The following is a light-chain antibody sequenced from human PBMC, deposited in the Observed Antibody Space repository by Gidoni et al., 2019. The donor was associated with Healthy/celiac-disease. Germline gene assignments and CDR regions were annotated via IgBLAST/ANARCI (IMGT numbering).Light chain of an antibody. J-gene: IGKJ3*01. CDR2: AAS. V-gene: IGKV1-9*01. CDR3: QQLNSYPRT. CDR1: QGISSY. Sequence: DIQLTQSPSLLSASVGDRVTITCRASQGISSYLAWYQQKPGKAPKLLIYAASTLQSGVPSRFSGSGSGTEFTLTISSLQPEDFATYYCQQLNSYPRTFGPGTKVDIK.